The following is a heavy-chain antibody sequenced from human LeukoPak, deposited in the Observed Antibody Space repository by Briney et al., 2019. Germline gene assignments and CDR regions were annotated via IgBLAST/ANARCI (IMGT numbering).Heavy chain of an antibody. V-gene: IGHV1-18*04. CDR1: GFALYKYN. D-gene: IGHD5-24*01. J-gene: IGHJ6*03. CDR3: ARNTYGYKFSMDV. Sequence: GASVKVSCKASGFALYKYNIVWVRQAPGQGLEWVGWITAFNGNTNYGQKVQGRITMTTDTSTSTSYMELRNLRSDDTAVHYCARNTYGYKFSMDVLGKGTTVIISS. CDR2: ITAFNGNT.